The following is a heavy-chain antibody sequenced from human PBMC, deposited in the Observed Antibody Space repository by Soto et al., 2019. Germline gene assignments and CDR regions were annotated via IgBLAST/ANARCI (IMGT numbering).Heavy chain of an antibody. Sequence: QVQLVQSGAEVKKPGSSVKVSCKASGGTFSSYAISWVRQAPGQGLEWMGGIIPIFGTANYAQEFQGRVMITADKSTSTAYMELSSLRSEDTAVYYCARERHSSSSKYFDYWGQGTLVTVSS. CDR1: GGTFSSYA. CDR2: IIPIFGTA. D-gene: IGHD6-6*01. J-gene: IGHJ4*02. CDR3: ARERHSSSSKYFDY. V-gene: IGHV1-69*06.